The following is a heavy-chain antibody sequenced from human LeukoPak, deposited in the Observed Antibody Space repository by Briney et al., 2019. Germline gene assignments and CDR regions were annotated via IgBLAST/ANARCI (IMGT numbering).Heavy chain of an antibody. J-gene: IGHJ4*02. CDR2: INPNSGGT. Sequence: ASVKVSCKASGYTFTGYYMRWVRQAPGRGLEWMGWINPNSGGTNYAQKFQGWVTMTRDTSISTAYMELSRLRSDDTAVYYCARDKGYSYGLNFDYWGQGTLVTVSS. CDR3: ARDKGYSYGLNFDY. V-gene: IGHV1-2*04. D-gene: IGHD5-18*01. CDR1: GYTFTGYY.